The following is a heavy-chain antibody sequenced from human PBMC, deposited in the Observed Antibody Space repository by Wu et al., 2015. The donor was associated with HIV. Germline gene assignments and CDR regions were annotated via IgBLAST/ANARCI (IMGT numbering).Heavy chain of an antibody. D-gene: IGHD6-13*01. CDR3: ASSIAAVGDSSHYMDV. CDR1: GTTFSSHS. J-gene: IGHJ6*03. V-gene: IGHV1-69*13. CDR2: IIPIFNTA. Sequence: QVQLVQSGAEVRKPKSSVKVSCKASGTTFSSHSISWIRQAPGQGLEWMGRIIPIFNTADYSQRFQGRVTITADESTNTAYMQLSSLRFDDTAIYYCASSIAAVGDSSHYMDVWGKGTTVTVSS.